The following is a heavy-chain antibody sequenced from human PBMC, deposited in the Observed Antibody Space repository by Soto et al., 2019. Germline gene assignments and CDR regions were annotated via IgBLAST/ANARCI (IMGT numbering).Heavy chain of an antibody. D-gene: IGHD3-9*01. CDR2: ISSSSSYI. Sequence: EVQLVESGGGLVKPGGSLRLSCAASGFTFSSYSMNWVRQAPGKGLEWVSSISSSSSYIYYADSVKGRFTISRDNAKNSPYLQMNSLRAEDTAVYYCARVTGYPNEFDYWGQGTLVTVSS. J-gene: IGHJ4*02. CDR3: ARVTGYPNEFDY. V-gene: IGHV3-21*01. CDR1: GFTFSSYS.